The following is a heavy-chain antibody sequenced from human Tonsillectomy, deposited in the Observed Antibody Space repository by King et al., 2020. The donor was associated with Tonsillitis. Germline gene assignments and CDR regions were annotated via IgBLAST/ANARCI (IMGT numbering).Heavy chain of an antibody. CDR2: INWNGGNT. CDR1: GFTFDDYG. D-gene: IGHD2-15*01. CDR3: ARAHTRGIVVVVAATSVPPDDAFDI. Sequence: VQLVESGGGVVRPGGSLRLSCAASGFTFDDYGMSWVRHAPGKGLEWVSGINWNGGNTGYADSVKGRFTISRDNAKNSLYLQMNSLRAEDTALYYCARAHTRGIVVVVAATSVPPDDAFDIWGQGTMVTVSS. V-gene: IGHV3-20*04. J-gene: IGHJ3*02.